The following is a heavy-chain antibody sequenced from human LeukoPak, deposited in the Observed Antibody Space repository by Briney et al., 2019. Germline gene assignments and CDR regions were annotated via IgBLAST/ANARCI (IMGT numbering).Heavy chain of an antibody. CDR1: GFTFSSYW. CDR3: AKVSGDYDEVYYFDY. V-gene: IGHV3-74*01. Sequence: QSGGSLRLSCVASGFTFSSYWIHWVRQVPGKGLVWVSRINSGGDHTDVADSVKGRFTISRDNSKNTLYLQMNSLRAEDTAVYYCAKVSGDYDEVYYFDYWGQGTLVTVSS. D-gene: IGHD4-17*01. J-gene: IGHJ4*02. CDR2: INSGGDHT.